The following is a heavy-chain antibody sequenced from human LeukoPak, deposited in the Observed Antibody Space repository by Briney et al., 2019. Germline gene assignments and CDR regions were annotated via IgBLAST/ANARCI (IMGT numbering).Heavy chain of an antibody. Sequence: GGSLGLSCVASEFTFSSHAMNRVRQAPGKGLEWVSSISGGGESTYYADSVKGRFTVPRDNSKNTLYLQINSLRGEDTAVYYCAEGKLSRGGVPDYWGQGTLVTVSS. J-gene: IGHJ4*02. CDR3: AEGKLSRGGVPDY. V-gene: IGHV3-23*01. D-gene: IGHD3-16*01. CDR2: ISGGGEST. CDR1: EFTFSSHA.